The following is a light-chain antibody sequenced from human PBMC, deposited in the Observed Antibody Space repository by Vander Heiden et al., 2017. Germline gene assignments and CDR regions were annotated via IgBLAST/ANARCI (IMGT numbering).Light chain of an antibody. CDR2: GAS. Sequence: DIQMTQSPSSLSASIGDRVTIACRASQSISFYLNWYQQKPGKGPKLLIYGASSLQSGVPSRFSGSGSGTEFTLTISRLQREDFATYSSQQKDNVPITFGGGTKVDIK. J-gene: IGKJ4*01. CDR1: QSISFY. CDR3: QQKDNVPIT. V-gene: IGKV1-39*01.